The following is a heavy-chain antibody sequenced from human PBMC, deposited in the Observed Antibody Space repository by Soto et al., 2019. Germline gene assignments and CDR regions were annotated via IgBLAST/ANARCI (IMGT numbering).Heavy chain of an antibody. CDR2: ISYDGYFK. Sequence: QVHLVESGGGVVQPGRSLRLSCAASGFSFSSFAMHWVRQTPGKGLEWVARISYDGYFKHYGDSVKGRFTISRDSSNXXVSXXXXXXXXXXXXXXXXXXDGFEDYGLDVWGQGTMVTVSS. CDR3: XXDGFEDYGLDV. CDR1: GFSFSSFA. D-gene: IGHD3-3*01. V-gene: IGHV3-30*03. J-gene: IGHJ6*02.